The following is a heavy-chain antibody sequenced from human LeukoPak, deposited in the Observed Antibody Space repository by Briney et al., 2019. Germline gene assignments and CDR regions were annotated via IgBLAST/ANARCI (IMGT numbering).Heavy chain of an antibody. CDR3: ARDFSGYDSYYYYYMDV. D-gene: IGHD5-12*01. CDR2: IYHSGST. Sequence: PSETLSLTCTVSGYSISSGYYWGRIRQPPGKGLEWIGSIYHSGSTYYNPSLKSRVTISVDTSKNQFSLKLSSVTAADTAVYYCARDFSGYDSYYYYYMDVWGKGTTVTVSS. CDR1: GYSISSGYY. V-gene: IGHV4-38-2*02. J-gene: IGHJ6*03.